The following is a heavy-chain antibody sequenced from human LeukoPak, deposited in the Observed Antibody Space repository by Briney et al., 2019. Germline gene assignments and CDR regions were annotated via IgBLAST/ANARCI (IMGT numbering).Heavy chain of an antibody. V-gene: IGHV4-4*07. J-gene: IGHJ3*02. CDR1: GGSISSYY. CDR3: ARDYDILTGLHAFDI. Sequence: TSETLSLTCTVSGGSISSYYWSWIRQPAGKGLEWIGRIYTSGSTNYNPSLKSRVTMSVDTSKNQFSLKLSSVTAADTAVYYCARDYDILTGLHAFDIWGQGTMVTVSS. D-gene: IGHD3-9*01. CDR2: IYTSGST.